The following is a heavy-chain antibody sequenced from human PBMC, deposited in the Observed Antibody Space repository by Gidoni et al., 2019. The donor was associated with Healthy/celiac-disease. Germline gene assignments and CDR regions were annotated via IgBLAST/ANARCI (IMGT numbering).Heavy chain of an antibody. CDR2: ISGSGGSK. D-gene: IGHD6-13*01. CDR1: GFTSSSYA. Sequence: EVQLFESGGGLVQPGGTLRPSCAASGFTSSSYAMSRVRQAPGKGREWVSAISGSGGSKYYADSVKGRFTISRDNSKNTMYLQRNSLRAEDTAVYYCAKYSSSWYKYYFDYWGQGTLVTVSS. J-gene: IGHJ4*02. V-gene: IGHV3-23*01. CDR3: AKYSSSWYKYYFDY.